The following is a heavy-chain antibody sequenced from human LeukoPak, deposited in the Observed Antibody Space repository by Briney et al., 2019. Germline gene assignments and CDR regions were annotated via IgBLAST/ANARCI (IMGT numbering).Heavy chain of an antibody. J-gene: IGHJ6*04. V-gene: IGHV3-9*01. CDR2: ISWNSGSI. CDR3: AADRIYPLAYGDKPRSYYYGMDV. D-gene: IGHD4-17*01. Sequence: GRSLRLSCAASGFTFDDYAMHWVRHAPGKGLEWVSGISWNSGSIGYADSVKGRFTISRDNAKNSLYLQMNSLRAEDTALYYCAADRIYPLAYGDKPRSYYYGMDVWGKGTTVTVSS. CDR1: GFTFDDYA.